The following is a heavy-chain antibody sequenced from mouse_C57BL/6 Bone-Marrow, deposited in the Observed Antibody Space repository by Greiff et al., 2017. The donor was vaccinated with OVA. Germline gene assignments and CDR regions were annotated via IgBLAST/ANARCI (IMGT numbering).Heavy chain of an antibody. Sequence: VQLQQPGAELVMPGASVKLSCKASGYTFTSYWMHWVKQRPGQGLEWIGEIDPSDSYTNYNQKFKGKSTLTVDKSSSTAYMQLSSLTSDDSAVYYCARGGNYSYYFDYWGQGTTLTVSS. CDR2: IDPSDSYT. CDR1: GYTFTSYW. D-gene: IGHD2-1*01. J-gene: IGHJ2*01. V-gene: IGHV1-69*01. CDR3: ARGGNYSYYFDY.